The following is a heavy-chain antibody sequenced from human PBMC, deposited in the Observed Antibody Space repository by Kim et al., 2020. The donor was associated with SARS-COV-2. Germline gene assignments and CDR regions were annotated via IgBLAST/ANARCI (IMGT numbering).Heavy chain of an antibody. CDR3: ARSYSSGRYDYYGMDV. CDR1: GYSISSGYY. Sequence: SQTLSLTCTVSGYSISSGYYWGWIRQPPGKGLEWIGSIYHSGSTYYNPSLKSRVTISVDTSKNQFSLKLSSVTAADTAVYYCARSYSSGRYDYYGMDVWGQGTTVTVSS. J-gene: IGHJ6*02. D-gene: IGHD6-19*01. V-gene: IGHV4-38-2*02. CDR2: IYHSGST.